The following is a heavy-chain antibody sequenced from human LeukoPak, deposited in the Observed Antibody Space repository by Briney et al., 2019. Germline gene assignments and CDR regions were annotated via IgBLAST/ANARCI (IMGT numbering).Heavy chain of an antibody. J-gene: IGHJ4*02. CDR1: GFTFSSYA. D-gene: IGHD4-17*01. CDR3: ARDGAVTNGRYFDY. V-gene: IGHV3-23*01. CDR2: ISGSGGST. Sequence: GGSLRLSCAASGFTFSSYAMSWVRQAPGKGLEWVSAISGSGGSTYYADSVKGRFTISRDNAKNSLYLQMNSLRAEDTAVYYCARDGAVTNGRYFDYWGQGTLVTVSS.